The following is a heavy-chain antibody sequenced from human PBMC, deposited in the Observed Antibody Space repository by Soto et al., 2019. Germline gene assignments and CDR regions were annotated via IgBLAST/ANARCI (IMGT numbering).Heavy chain of an antibody. CDR1: GGSVGSVGYY. Sequence: QVQLQESGTGLVKPSETLSLTCTVSGGSVGSVGYYWSWIRQPPGKGLEWIGNIYYSGSTDYNPTIKSRVTISVETSKNQFSLNLSSVTDADTAVYYCARAGSYRYFDYWGQGTLVTVSS. CDR3: ARAGSYRYFDY. V-gene: IGHV4-61*08. CDR2: IYYSGST. D-gene: IGHD1-26*01. J-gene: IGHJ4*02.